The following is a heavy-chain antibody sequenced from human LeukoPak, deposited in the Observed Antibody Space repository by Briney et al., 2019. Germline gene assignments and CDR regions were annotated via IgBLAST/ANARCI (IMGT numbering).Heavy chain of an antibody. CDR1: GLTVISNY. V-gene: IGHV3-53*01. CDR2: IYSGGSTI. D-gene: IGHD3-10*01. J-gene: IGHJ4*01. Sequence: GGSLRLSCAASGLTVISNYMSWVRQAPGKGLEWVSVIYSGGSTIYYADSVKGRFTISRDNAKNSLYLQMNSLRAEDTALYYCATYGSGSGTFFDSWGQGTLVTVSS. CDR3: ATYGSGSGTFFDS.